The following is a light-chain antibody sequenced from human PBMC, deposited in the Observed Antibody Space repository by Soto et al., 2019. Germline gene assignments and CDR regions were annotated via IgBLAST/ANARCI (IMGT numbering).Light chain of an antibody. J-gene: IGKJ5*01. V-gene: IGKV3-15*01. CDR1: QSVSTN. CDR3: QQYNNWPPCT. Sequence: EIVMTQSPATLSVSPGERAILSCRASQSVSTNLGWYQQKPGQAPRLLIFGASTRATGIPARFSGSGSGTDFTLTISSLQSEDSAVYYCQQYNNWPPCTFGQGTRLEIK. CDR2: GAS.